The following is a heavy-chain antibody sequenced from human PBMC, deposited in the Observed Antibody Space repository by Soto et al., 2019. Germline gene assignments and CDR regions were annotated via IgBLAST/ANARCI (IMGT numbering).Heavy chain of an antibody. V-gene: IGHV4-31*03. J-gene: IGHJ4*02. D-gene: IGHD3-3*01. CDR2: ISYIGSA. CDR3: ARGPDDSFDY. Sequence: QVQLQESGPGLVKPSQTLSLTCTVSGGSISIGGYYWSWVRQHPGKGLEWIGYISYIGSAHYNPSFRGRVSMSVETSANRCSLKLTSVTAADTAIYYCARGPDDSFDYWGQGSLVTVSS. CDR1: GGSISIGGYY.